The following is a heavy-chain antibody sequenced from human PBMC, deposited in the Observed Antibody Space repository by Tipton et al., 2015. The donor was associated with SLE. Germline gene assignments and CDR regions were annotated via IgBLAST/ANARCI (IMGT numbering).Heavy chain of an antibody. CDR3: AREPSTRIALVYYGMDV. Sequence: SLRLSCAASGFTFSSYSMNWARQAPGKGLEWVSYISSSSSTIYYADSVKGRFTISRDNAKNSLYLQMNSLRAEDTAVYYCAREPSTRIALVYYGMDVWGQGTTVTVSS. J-gene: IGHJ6*02. D-gene: IGHD6-13*01. CDR1: GFTFSSYS. CDR2: ISSSSSTI. V-gene: IGHV3-48*01.